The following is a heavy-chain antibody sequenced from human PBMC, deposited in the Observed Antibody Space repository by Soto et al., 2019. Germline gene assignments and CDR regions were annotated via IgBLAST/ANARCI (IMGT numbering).Heavy chain of an antibody. J-gene: IGHJ4*02. CDR2: IIPIFGTA. CDR3: ASSGYSSSWYLFDY. V-gene: IGHV1-69*01. D-gene: IGHD6-13*01. Sequence: QVQLVQSGAEVKKPGSSVKVSCKASGRTFSSYAISWVRQAPGQGLEWMGGIIPIFGTANYAQKFQGRVTITADESTSTAYMELSSLRSENTAVYYCASSGYSSSWYLFDYWGQGTLVTVSS. CDR1: GRTFSSYA.